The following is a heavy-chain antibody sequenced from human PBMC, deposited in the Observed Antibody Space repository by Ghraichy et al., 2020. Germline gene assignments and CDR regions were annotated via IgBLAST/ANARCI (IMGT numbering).Heavy chain of an antibody. CDR3: AREPRASSRFDP. V-gene: IGHV1-18*01. CDR2: ISASSGTT. CDR1: GYTFTFYG. J-gene: IGHJ5*02. D-gene: IGHD3-10*01. Sequence: ASVKVSCKASGYTFTFYGISWVRQAPGQGLEWIVWISASSGTTNYAQKFQGRVTMTTETSTTTAYMELTSLTSDDTAVYFCAREPRASSRFDPWGQGTLVTVSS.